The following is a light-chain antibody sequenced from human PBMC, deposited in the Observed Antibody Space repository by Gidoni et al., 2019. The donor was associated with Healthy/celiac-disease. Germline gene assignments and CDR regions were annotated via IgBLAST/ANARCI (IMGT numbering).Light chain of an antibody. Sequence: AIRMTQSPSSFSASTGDRVTITCRGSQGISSYLAWYQQKPGKAPKLLIYAASTLQSGVPSRFSGSGSGTDFTLTISCLQSEDFATYYCQQYYSYPTFXPXTKVXIK. CDR1: QGISSY. J-gene: IGKJ3*01. CDR2: AAS. CDR3: QQYYSYPT. V-gene: IGKV1-8*01.